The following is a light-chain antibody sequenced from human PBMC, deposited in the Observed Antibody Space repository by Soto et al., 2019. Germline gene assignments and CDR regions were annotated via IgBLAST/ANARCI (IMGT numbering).Light chain of an antibody. CDR2: GAS. CDR1: QSVSNN. Sequence: EIVMTQSPATLSVSPGERATLSCRASQSVSNNLAWYQQKPGQAPRLLIYGASTRATGIPARFSGSGPGTEFTLTISSLQSEDFAVYYCQQSNNWPLTFGGGTKVEIK. V-gene: IGKV3-15*01. CDR3: QQSNNWPLT. J-gene: IGKJ4*01.